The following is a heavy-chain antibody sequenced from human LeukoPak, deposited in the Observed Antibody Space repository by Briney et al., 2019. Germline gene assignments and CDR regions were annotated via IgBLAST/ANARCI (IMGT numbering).Heavy chain of an antibody. CDR2: ISKDGKNK. D-gene: IGHD3-10*01. V-gene: IGHV3-30*04. CDR1: GSTFRNYA. CDR3: ARDPYYSSGTYPDY. Sequence: GGSLRLSCAASGSTFRNYAMHWVRQAPGKGLEWVAVISKDGKNKYYSDSVKGRFTISRDNSKNTLSLQMDSLRAEDTAVYYCARDPYYSSGTYPDYWGQGTLVTVSS. J-gene: IGHJ4*02.